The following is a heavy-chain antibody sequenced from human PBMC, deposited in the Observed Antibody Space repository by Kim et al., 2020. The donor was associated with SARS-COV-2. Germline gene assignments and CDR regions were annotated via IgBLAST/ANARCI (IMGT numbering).Heavy chain of an antibody. Sequence: GGSLRLSCAASGFSFSSYVMIWVRQAPGKGLEWVSSISADGVRTYYADSVKGRLTISREDPKRTLYLQVNTLRDEDTAIYYCARVSTIAVRLSDYWGQGT. CDR2: ISADGVRT. CDR1: GFSFSSYV. CDR3: ARVSTIAVRLSDY. D-gene: IGHD6-6*01. J-gene: IGHJ4*02. V-gene: IGHV3-23*01.